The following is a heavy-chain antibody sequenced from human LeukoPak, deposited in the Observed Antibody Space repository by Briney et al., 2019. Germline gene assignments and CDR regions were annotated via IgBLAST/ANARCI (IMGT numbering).Heavy chain of an antibody. V-gene: IGHV1-2*02. CDR3: ARSDSSGCY. D-gene: IGHD6-19*01. CDR2: INPSSGGT. Sequence: GASVKVSCKASGYYMHWVRQAPGQGLEWMGWINPSSGGTNYEQKFQGRVTMTRDTSISTAYMELSRLRSDDTAVYYCARSDSSGCYWGQGTLVTVSS. CDR1: GYY. J-gene: IGHJ4*02.